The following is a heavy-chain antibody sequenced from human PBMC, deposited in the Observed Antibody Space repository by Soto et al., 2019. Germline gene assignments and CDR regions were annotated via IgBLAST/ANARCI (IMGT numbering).Heavy chain of an antibody. Sequence: PGGSLRLSCAASGFTFSSFGMHWVRQAPGKGLEWVAVISYDGSNKYYVDSVKGRFTISRDNSKNTLYLQMNSQRADDTAVYYCAKDTPVRTFDYWGQGTLVTVSS. CDR2: ISYDGSNK. CDR3: AKDTPVRTFDY. V-gene: IGHV3-30*18. CDR1: GFTFSSFG. J-gene: IGHJ4*02.